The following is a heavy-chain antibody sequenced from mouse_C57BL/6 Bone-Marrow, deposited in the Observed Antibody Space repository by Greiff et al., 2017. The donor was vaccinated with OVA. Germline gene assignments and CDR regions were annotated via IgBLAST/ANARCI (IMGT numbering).Heavy chain of an antibody. J-gene: IGHJ1*03. CDR3: ARCDYHGDWYVDV. Sequence: QVQLQQSGAELARPGASVKLSCKASGYTFTSYGISWVKQRTGQGLEWIGEIYPRSGNTYYNEKFKGKATLTADKSSSTAYMELRSLTSEDSAVYFCARCDYHGDWYVDVWGTGTTVTVSS. CDR1: GYTFTSYG. D-gene: IGHD1-1*01. CDR2: IYPRSGNT. V-gene: IGHV1-81*01.